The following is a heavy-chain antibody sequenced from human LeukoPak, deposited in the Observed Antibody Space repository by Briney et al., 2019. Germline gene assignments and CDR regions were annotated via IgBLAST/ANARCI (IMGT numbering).Heavy chain of an antibody. V-gene: IGHV1-69*13. CDR1: GGTFSSYA. CDR3: ARDLTYSGSYYGYYYYGMDV. D-gene: IGHD1-26*01. Sequence: SVKVSCKASGGTFSSYAISWVRQAPGQGLEWMGGIIPIFGTANYEQKFQGRVTITADESTSTAYMELSSLRSEDTAVYYCARDLTYSGSYYGYYYYGMDVWGQGTTVTVSS. CDR2: IIPIFGTA. J-gene: IGHJ6*02.